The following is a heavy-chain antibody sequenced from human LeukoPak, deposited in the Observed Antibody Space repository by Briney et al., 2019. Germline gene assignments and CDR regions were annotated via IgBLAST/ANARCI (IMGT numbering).Heavy chain of an antibody. CDR2: ISAYNGDT. CDR1: GYTFTSSA. Sequence: GASVKVSCKASGYTFTSSAITWVRQAPGQGPEWMAWISAYNGDTRYAQTLQGRVTMTTDTSTSTAYMELRSLRFDDTAVYYCARFSLGAAAAGFDPWSQGTLVTVSS. V-gene: IGHV1-18*01. CDR3: ARFSLGAAAAGFDP. J-gene: IGHJ5*02. D-gene: IGHD6-13*01.